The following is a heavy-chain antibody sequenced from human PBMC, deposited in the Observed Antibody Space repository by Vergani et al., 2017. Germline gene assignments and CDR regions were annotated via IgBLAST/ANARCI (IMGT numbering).Heavy chain of an antibody. V-gene: IGHV3-20*04. Sequence: EVQLVESGGGVVRPGGSLRLSCAASGFTFDDYGMSWVRQAPGKGLEWVSGINWNGGSTGYADSVKGRFTISRDNAKNSLYLQMNSLRAEDTALYYCAGDYLYCSSTSCYAHDAFDIWGQGTMVTVSS. CDR3: AGDYLYCSSTSCYAHDAFDI. J-gene: IGHJ3*02. CDR1: GFTFDDYG. D-gene: IGHD2-2*01. CDR2: INWNGGST.